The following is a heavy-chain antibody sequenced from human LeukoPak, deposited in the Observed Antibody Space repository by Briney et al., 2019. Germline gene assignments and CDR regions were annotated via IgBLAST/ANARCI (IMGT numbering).Heavy chain of an antibody. V-gene: IGHV1-2*02. Sequence: ASVKVSCKAPGDNLTGYYIHWVRQAPRQGLEWMGCFDPNTGATHYAQKFQGRVTMTRDTSIDTDFLELRSLISDDTALYYCAGYTVVRGLTLSAFDIWGQGTMVTVSS. CDR3: AGYTVVRGLTLSAFDI. J-gene: IGHJ3*02. CDR1: GDNLTGYY. D-gene: IGHD3-10*01. CDR2: FDPNTGAT.